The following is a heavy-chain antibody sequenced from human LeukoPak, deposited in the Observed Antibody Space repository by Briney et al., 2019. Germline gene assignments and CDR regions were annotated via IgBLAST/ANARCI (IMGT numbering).Heavy chain of an antibody. Sequence: SVKASCKASGGTFSSYAISWVRQAPGQGLEWMGGIIPIFGTANYAQKFQGRVTITADESTSTAYMELSSLRSEDTAVYYCARDLYYYDSSGYYYPEGLDYWGQGTLVTVSS. CDR2: IIPIFGTA. CDR3: ARDLYYYDSSGYYYPEGLDY. CDR1: GGTFSSYA. D-gene: IGHD3-22*01. V-gene: IGHV1-69*13. J-gene: IGHJ4*02.